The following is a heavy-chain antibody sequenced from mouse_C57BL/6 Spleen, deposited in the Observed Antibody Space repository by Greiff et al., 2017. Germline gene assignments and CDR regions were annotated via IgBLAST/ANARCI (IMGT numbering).Heavy chain of an antibody. J-gene: IGHJ3*01. Sequence: VQVVESGAELARPGASVKLSCKASGYTFTSHGISWVKQRTGQGLEWIGEIYPRSGNTYYNEKFKGKATLTADKSSSTAYMELRSLTSEDSAVXFCLYGGGPWFAYWGQGTLVTVSA. CDR1: GYTFTSHG. CDR2: IYPRSGNT. CDR3: LYGGGPWFAY. V-gene: IGHV1-81*01. D-gene: IGHD1-1*02.